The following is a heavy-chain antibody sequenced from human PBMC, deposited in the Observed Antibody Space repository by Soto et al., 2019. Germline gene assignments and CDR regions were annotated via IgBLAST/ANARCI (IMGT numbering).Heavy chain of an antibody. J-gene: IGHJ4*02. D-gene: IGHD3-10*01. CDR1: GGSFSGYY. CDR3: ARGLRYYYGSGSSRDY. Sequence: SETLSLTCAVYGGSFSGYYWSWIRQPPGKGLEWIGEINHSGSTNYNPSLKSRVAISVDTSKNQFSLKLSSVTAADTAVYYCARGLRYYYGSGSSRDYWGQGTLVTVSS. V-gene: IGHV4-34*01. CDR2: INHSGST.